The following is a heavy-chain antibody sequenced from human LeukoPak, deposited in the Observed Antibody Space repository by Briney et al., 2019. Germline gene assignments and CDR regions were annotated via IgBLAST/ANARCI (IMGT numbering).Heavy chain of an antibody. CDR3: AKGGHSLDYQTLYYFDY. V-gene: IGHV3-23*01. CDR1: GFPFSSHA. J-gene: IGHJ4*02. CDR2: ISYGADRT. D-gene: IGHD3/OR15-3a*01. Sequence: PGGSLRLSCAASGFPFSSHAMSWVRQAPGKGLEWVSTISYGADRTYYADSVKGRFTMSRDDSKSTLYLQMSSLRVDDTAVYYCAKGGHSLDYQTLYYFDYWGQGTLVTVSS.